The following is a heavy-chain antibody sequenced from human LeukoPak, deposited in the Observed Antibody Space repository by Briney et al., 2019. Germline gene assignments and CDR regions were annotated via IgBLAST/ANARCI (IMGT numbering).Heavy chain of an antibody. CDR1: GFTFSDYY. Sequence: GGSLRLSCAASGFTFSDYYMSWIRQAPGKGLEWVSYISSSGSTIYYADSVKGRFTISRDNAKNSLYLQMNSLRAEDTVVYYCARVVWKAYYYYYMDVWGKGTTVTVSS. J-gene: IGHJ6*03. CDR3: ARVVWKAYYYYYMDV. CDR2: ISSSGSTI. V-gene: IGHV3-11*04. D-gene: IGHD5/OR15-5a*01.